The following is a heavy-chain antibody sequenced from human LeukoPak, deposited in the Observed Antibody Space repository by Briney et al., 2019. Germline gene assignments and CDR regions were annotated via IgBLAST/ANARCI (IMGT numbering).Heavy chain of an antibody. Sequence: SETLSLTCTVSGYSISSGYYWGWIRQPPGKGLEWIGSIYHSGSTYYNPSLKSRVTISVDTSKNQFSLKLSSVTAADTAVYYCARVPFVPGLPDGPFDYWGQGILVTVSS. V-gene: IGHV4-38-2*02. J-gene: IGHJ4*02. D-gene: IGHD2-15*01. CDR1: GYSISSGYY. CDR3: ARVPFVPGLPDGPFDY. CDR2: IYHSGST.